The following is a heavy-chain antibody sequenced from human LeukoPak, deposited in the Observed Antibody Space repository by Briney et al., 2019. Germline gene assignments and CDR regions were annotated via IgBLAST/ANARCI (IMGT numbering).Heavy chain of an antibody. J-gene: IGHJ4*02. V-gene: IGHV1-18*01. Sequence: GASVKVSCKASGYTFTSYGISWVRQAPGQGLEWMGWISAYNGNTNYAQKLQGRVTMTTDTSTSTAYMELRSLRSGDTAVYYCARGYYYDSSGYLLPFQWGQGTLVTVSS. D-gene: IGHD3-22*01. CDR1: GYTFTSYG. CDR2: ISAYNGNT. CDR3: ARGYYYDSSGYLLPFQ.